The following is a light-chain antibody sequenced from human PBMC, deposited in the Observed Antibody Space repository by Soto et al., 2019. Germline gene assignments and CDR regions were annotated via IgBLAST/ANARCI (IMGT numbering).Light chain of an antibody. Sequence: EIVLTQSPGTLSLSPGEIATLSFMASQSVSSSYLAWYQQKPGQAPRLLIYDASSRATGIPDRFSGGGSGTDFTLTISRLEPEDFAVYYCQQFSSYPLTCGGGTRWIS. CDR1: QSVSSSY. J-gene: IGKJ4*01. V-gene: IGKV3-20*01. CDR3: QQFSSYPLT. CDR2: DAS.